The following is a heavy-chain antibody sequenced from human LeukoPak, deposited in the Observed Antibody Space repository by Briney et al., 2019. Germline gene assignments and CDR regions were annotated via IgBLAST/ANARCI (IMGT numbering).Heavy chain of an antibody. Sequence: SETLSLTCTVSGGSISSGSYYWSWIRQPAGKGLEWIGRIYTSGSTNYNPSLKSLVTISVDTSKNQFSLKLSSVTAADTAVYYCARSSPVGATFYFDYWGQGTLVTVSS. CDR3: ARSSPVGATFYFDY. V-gene: IGHV4-61*02. CDR1: GGSISSGSYY. D-gene: IGHD1-26*01. CDR2: IYTSGST. J-gene: IGHJ4*02.